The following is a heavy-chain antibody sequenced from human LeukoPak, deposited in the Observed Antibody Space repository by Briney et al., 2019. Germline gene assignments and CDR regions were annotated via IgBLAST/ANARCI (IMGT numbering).Heavy chain of an antibody. J-gene: IGHJ4*02. CDR1: GYTFTSYD. CDR2: ISAYNGNT. D-gene: IGHD1-26*01. CDR3: ARDTNQVGATGY. V-gene: IGHV1-18*01. Sequence: GASVKVSCKASGYTFTSYDISWVRQAPGQGLEWMGWISAYNGNTNYAQKLQGRVTMTTDTSTSTAYMGLRSLRSDDTAVYYCARDTNQVGATGYWGQGTLVTVSS.